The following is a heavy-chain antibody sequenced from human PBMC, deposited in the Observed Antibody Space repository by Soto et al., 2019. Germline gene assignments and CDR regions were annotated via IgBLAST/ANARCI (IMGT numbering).Heavy chain of an antibody. J-gene: IGHJ6*03. V-gene: IGHV3-48*01. CDR2: ISSSSSTI. CDR3: ARGSPYCSSTSCYAVEYYYYMDV. Sequence: GGSLRLSCAASGFTFSSYSMNWVRQAPGKGLEWVSYISSSSSTIYYADSVKGRFTISRDNAKNSLYLQMNSLRAEDTAVYYCARGSPYCSSTSCYAVEYYYYMDVWGKGTTVTVSS. CDR1: GFTFSSYS. D-gene: IGHD2-2*01.